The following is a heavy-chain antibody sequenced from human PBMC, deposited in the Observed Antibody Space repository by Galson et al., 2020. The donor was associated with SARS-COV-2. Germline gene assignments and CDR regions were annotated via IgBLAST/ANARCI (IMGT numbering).Heavy chain of an antibody. J-gene: IGHJ2*01. Sequence: SETLSLTCTVSVYSVSTTNYWGWVRQPPGRGLEWIGSVYPSGTTYYNPSLKSRVTISVDTSKNQFSLRLDSVTAADTALYYCARQGVNMIVLVTVPGWYFDLWGRGTLVTVSS. CDR1: VYSVSTTNY. D-gene: IGHD3-22*01. V-gene: IGHV4-38-2*02. CDR3: ARQGVNMIVLVTVPGWYFDL. CDR2: VYPSGTT.